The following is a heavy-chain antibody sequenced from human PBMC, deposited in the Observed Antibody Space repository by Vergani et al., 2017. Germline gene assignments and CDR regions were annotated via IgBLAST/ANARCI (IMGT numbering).Heavy chain of an antibody. CDR3: ARDLMYSSSWSVGMDV. D-gene: IGHD6-13*01. Sequence: QVQLLESGPGLLKPSETLSLTCSVSGYSITSGYYWSWIRQPPGKGLEWIGYIYYSGSTYYNPSLKSRVTISVDTSKNQFSLKLSSVTAADTAVYYCARDLMYSSSWSVGMDVWGQGTTVTVSS. V-gene: IGHV4-30-4*08. CDR1: GYSITSGYY. J-gene: IGHJ6*02. CDR2: IYYSGST.